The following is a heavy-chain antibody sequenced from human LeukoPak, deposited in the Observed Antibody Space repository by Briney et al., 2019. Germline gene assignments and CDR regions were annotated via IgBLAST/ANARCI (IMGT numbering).Heavy chain of an antibody. CDR2: MNPNSGNT. Sequence: ASVKVSCKASGYTFSGYYMHWVRQAPGQGLEWMGWMNPNSGNTGYAQKFQGRVTITRNTSISTAYMELSSLRSEDTAVYYCARRRQLQTGNWFDPWGQGTLVTVSS. CDR1: GYTFSGYY. V-gene: IGHV1-8*03. J-gene: IGHJ5*02. D-gene: IGHD6-6*01. CDR3: ARRRQLQTGNWFDP.